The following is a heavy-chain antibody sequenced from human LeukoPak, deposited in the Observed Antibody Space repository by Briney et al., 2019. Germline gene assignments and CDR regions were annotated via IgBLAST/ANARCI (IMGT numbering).Heavy chain of an antibody. Sequence: ASVKVSCKASGYTFTTHDINWVRQATGQGLEWLGWMSPNSGDTGYAQRFQGRVTMTSDSSISTAFMELSSLRSEDTAIYYCVRTPPNWGFDYWGQGTLVTVSS. CDR2: MSPNSGDT. V-gene: IGHV1-8*01. CDR1: GYTFTTHD. J-gene: IGHJ4*02. CDR3: VRTPPNWGFDY. D-gene: IGHD3-16*01.